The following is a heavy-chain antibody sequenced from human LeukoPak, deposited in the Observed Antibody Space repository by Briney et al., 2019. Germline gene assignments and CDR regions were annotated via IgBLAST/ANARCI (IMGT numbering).Heavy chain of an antibody. CDR1: GFTFSSYS. Sequence: GGSLRLSCAASGFTFSSYSMNWVRQAPGKGLEGVSSISSSSSYIYYADSVKGRFTISRDNAKNSLYLQMNSLRAEDTAVYYCARDHRSIAVAGDDAFDIWGQGTMVTVSS. CDR2: ISSSSSYI. V-gene: IGHV3-21*01. D-gene: IGHD6-19*01. J-gene: IGHJ3*02. CDR3: ARDHRSIAVAGDDAFDI.